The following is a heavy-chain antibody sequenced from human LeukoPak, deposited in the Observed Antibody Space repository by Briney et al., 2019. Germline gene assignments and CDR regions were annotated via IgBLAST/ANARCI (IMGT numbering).Heavy chain of an antibody. CDR3: ATSGGDDYGDY. V-gene: IGHV3-23*01. CDR1: GFTFSSYA. Sequence: GGSLRLSCAASGFTFSSYAMSWVRQAPGKGLEWVSAISGSGGSTYYADSVKGRFTISRDNSKNTLYLQMNSLRAEDTVVYYCATSGGDDYGDYWGQGTLVTVSS. CDR2: ISGSGGST. D-gene: IGHD3-16*01. J-gene: IGHJ4*02.